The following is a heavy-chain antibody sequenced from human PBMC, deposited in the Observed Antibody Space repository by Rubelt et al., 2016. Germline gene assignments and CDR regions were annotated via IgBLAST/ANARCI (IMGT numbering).Heavy chain of an antibody. Sequence: RQAPGQGLEWMGWINPNSGGTNYAQKFQGRVTMTRDTSISTAYMELSRLRSDDTAVYYCASGSRLGDHYYYYYYMDVWGKGTTVTVSS. J-gene: IGHJ6*03. CDR3: ASGSRLGDHYYYYYYMDV. V-gene: IGHV1-2*02. CDR2: INPNSGGT. D-gene: IGHD3-10*01.